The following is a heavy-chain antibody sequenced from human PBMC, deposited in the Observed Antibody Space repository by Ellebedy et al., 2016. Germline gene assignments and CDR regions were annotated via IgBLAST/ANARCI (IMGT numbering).Heavy chain of an antibody. CDR1: GFTFTSYS. CDR3: TRGGLDNSFDV. Sequence: GGSLRLSXAVSGFTFTSYSMKWVRQTPGKGLEWVSYISPTSGSTIYYADSVKGRFTISRDNAKNSVYLQMNSLRDEDTAVYYCTRGGLDNSFDVWGQGTMVTVSS. J-gene: IGHJ3*01. CDR2: ISPTSGSTI. D-gene: IGHD3-16*01. V-gene: IGHV3-48*02.